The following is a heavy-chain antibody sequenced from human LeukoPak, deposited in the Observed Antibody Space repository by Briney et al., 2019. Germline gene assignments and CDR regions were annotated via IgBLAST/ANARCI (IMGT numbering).Heavy chain of an antibody. Sequence: GASVKVSCKASGGTFSSYAISWVRQAPGQGLEWMGGISPIFGTANYAQKFQGRVTMTADESTSTAYMELRSLRSEDTAVYYCARAEGEWLADWYFDLWGRGTLVTVSS. CDR3: ARAEGEWLADWYFDL. D-gene: IGHD6-19*01. CDR1: GGTFSSYA. CDR2: ISPIFGTA. V-gene: IGHV1-69*13. J-gene: IGHJ2*01.